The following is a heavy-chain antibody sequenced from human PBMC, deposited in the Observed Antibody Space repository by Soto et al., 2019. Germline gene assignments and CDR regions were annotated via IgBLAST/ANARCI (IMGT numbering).Heavy chain of an antibody. CDR1: GLIFSDYH. D-gene: IGHD6-19*01. CDR2: IRRKANSYTT. V-gene: IGHV3-72*01. CDR3: AMLGGWSGGSSGMDA. J-gene: IGHJ6*02. Sequence: EVQLVESGGGLVQPGGSLRLSCAASGLIFSDYHMDWVRQAPGKGLEWVGRIRRKANSYTTEYAASVKGRFTISRDDSKNSLYLQMNSLKSEDTAVYYCAMLGGWSGGSSGMDAWGRGTTVTVSS.